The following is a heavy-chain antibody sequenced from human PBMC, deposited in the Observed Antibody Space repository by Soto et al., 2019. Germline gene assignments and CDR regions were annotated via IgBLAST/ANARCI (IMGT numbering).Heavy chain of an antibody. Sequence: SETLSLTCTVSGDSISSGGYYWTWIRQHPGKGLEWIGYIYYSGSTFYNPSLKSRLTISADTSKNQFSLKLTSVTAADTAVYYCASFNDQSTTATVVYWGQGALVTVSS. J-gene: IGHJ4*02. CDR1: GDSISSGGYY. V-gene: IGHV4-31*03. CDR2: IYYSGST. D-gene: IGHD6-13*01. CDR3: ASFNDQSTTATVVY.